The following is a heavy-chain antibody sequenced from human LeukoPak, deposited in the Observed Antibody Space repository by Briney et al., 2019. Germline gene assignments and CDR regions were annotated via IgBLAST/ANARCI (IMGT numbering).Heavy chain of an antibody. CDR1: GGTFSSYA. V-gene: IGHV1-69*13. D-gene: IGHD6-19*01. Sequence: ASVKVSCKASGGTFSSYAISWVRQAPGQGLEWMGGIIPIFGTANYAQKFQGRVTIAADESTSTAYMELSSLRSEDTAVYYCARDLDIAVAGTNAFDIWGQGTMVTVSS. CDR2: IIPIFGTA. J-gene: IGHJ3*02. CDR3: ARDLDIAVAGTNAFDI.